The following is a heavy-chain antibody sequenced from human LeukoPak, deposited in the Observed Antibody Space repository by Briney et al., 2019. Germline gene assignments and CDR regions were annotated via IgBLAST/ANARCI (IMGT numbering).Heavy chain of an antibody. CDR2: IGHTGSIT. V-gene: IGHV3-48*04. CDR3: ARGGIITSYAFEI. CDR1: GFTFSSYS. J-gene: IGHJ3*02. D-gene: IGHD1-26*01. Sequence: PGGSLRLSCAGSGFTFSSYSMNWVRHAPGKGLEWVSYIGHTGSITDYADSVKGRFTISRDNAKNSLYLQMDSLRAEDTAVYYCARGGIITSYAFEIWGQGAMVTVSS.